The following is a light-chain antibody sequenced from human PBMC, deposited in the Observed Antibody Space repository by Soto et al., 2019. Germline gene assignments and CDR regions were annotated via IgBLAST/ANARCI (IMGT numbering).Light chain of an antibody. J-gene: IGKJ2*01. Sequence: EIVLTQSPGTLSLSPGERATLSCRASQSVSSSYLAWYQQKPGQAPRLLIYGASSRATGIPDRFSGSGSGTDFTLTISRLEPEDFAVDYCQQYCSSPAYTFGQGTKLEIK. CDR1: QSVSSSY. CDR3: QQYCSSPAYT. V-gene: IGKV3-20*01. CDR2: GAS.